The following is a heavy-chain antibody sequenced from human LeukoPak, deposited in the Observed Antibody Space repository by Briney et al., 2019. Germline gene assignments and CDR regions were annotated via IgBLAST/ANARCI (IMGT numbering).Heavy chain of an antibody. CDR2: IWYDGSNK. CDR1: GFTFSSHG. V-gene: IGHV3-33*01. J-gene: IGHJ4*02. CDR3: VRDNSGGSCVDF. Sequence: GGSLRLSCAASGFTFSSHGMHWVRQAPGKGPEWVAVIWYDGSNKYYADSVKGRFTISRDSSKSTLYLQMNSLRADDTAVYYCVRDNSGGSCVDFWGQGTLVTVSS. D-gene: IGHD2-15*01.